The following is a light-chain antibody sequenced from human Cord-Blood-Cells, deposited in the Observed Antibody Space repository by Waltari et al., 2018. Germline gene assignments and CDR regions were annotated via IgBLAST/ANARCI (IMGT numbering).Light chain of an antibody. Sequence: DIQMTQSPSSLSASVGDRVTITCQASQDISNYLNWYQQKPGKAPKLLIYDASNLETGVPSRFSGSGSGTDFTFTISSLQPEDIATYYCQQYVNLPFTFDPATNVDI. CDR2: DAS. CDR3: QQYVNLPFT. V-gene: IGKV1-33*01. J-gene: IGKJ3*01. CDR1: QDISNY.